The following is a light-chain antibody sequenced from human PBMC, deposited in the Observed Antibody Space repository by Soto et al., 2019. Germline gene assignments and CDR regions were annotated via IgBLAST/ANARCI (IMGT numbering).Light chain of an antibody. J-gene: IGLJ3*02. CDR2: DIN. CDR3: SSYTKSSTVV. CDR1: SNDMGNS. Sequence: QSALTQPASVSGSPGQSITISCTGTSNDMGNSVSWYQQHPGKAPKLIIYDINNWPSGVPDRFSGSRSGNSASLTISGLQFEDEADFYCSSYTKSSTVVFGGGTQLTVL. V-gene: IGLV2-14*03.